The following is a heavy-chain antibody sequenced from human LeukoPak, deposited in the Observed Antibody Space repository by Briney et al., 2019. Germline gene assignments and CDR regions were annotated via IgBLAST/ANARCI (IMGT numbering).Heavy chain of an antibody. J-gene: IGHJ4*02. CDR2: ISYDGSNK. Sequence: PGRSLRLSCAASGFTFSSYGMHWVRQAPGKGLEWVAVISYDGSNKYYADSVKGRFTISRDNSKNTLYLQMNSLRAEDTAVYYCARDGKSSGWAYWGQGTLVTVSS. CDR1: GFTFSSYG. D-gene: IGHD6-19*01. V-gene: IGHV3-30*03. CDR3: ARDGKSSGWAY.